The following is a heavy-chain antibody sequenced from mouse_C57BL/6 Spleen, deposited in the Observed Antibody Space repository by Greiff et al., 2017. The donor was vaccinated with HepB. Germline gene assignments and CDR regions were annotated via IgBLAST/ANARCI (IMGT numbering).Heavy chain of an antibody. CDR1: GFTFSDYY. V-gene: IGHV5-16*01. D-gene: IGHD1-1*01. J-gene: IGHJ4*01. CDR2: INYDGSST. Sequence: EVQLQESEGGLVQPGSSMKLSCTASGFTFSDYYMAWVRQVPEKGLEWVANINYDGSSTYYLDSLKSRFIISRDNAKNILYLQMSSLKSEDTATYYCARGATVVGYYAMDYWGQGTSVTVSS. CDR3: ARGATVVGYYAMDY.